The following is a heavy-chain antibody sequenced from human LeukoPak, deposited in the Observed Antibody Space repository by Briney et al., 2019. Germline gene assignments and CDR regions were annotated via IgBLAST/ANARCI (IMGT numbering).Heavy chain of an antibody. J-gene: IGHJ4*02. D-gene: IGHD1-26*01. V-gene: IGHV3-21*04. CDR1: GFTFSSYS. CDR2: ISSSSSYI. Sequence: GGSLRLSCAASGFTFSSYSMNWVRQAPGKGLEWVSSISSSSSYIYYADSVKGRFTISRDNAKNSLYLQMNSLRAEDTAVYYCAKGAFPGSYYYFDYWGQGTLVTVSS. CDR3: AKGAFPGSYYYFDY.